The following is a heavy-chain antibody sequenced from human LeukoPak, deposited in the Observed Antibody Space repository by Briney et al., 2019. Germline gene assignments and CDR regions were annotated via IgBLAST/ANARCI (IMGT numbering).Heavy chain of an antibody. D-gene: IGHD1-1*01. V-gene: IGHV4-59*01. J-gene: IGHJ6*03. Sequence: KPSETLSLTCTVSGGSISSYYWSWIRQPPGKGLEWIGYIYYSGSTNYNPSLKSRATISVDTSKNQFSLKLSSVTAADTAVYYCAREGTAGYYYYYYMDVWGKGTTVTVSS. CDR1: GGSISSYY. CDR3: AREGTAGYYYYYYMDV. CDR2: IYYSGST.